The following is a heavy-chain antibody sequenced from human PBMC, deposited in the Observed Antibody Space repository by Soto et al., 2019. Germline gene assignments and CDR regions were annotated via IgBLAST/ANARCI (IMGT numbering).Heavy chain of an antibody. J-gene: IGHJ4*02. CDR3: ARGGSDYYFDY. CDR2: ITRNGGST. V-gene: IGHV3-64*01. D-gene: IGHD2-21*02. CDR1: GFTFSSYD. Sequence: EVQLVESGGGLVQPGGSLRLSCAASGFTFSSYDMHWVRQAPGQGLEYVSTITRNGGSTYYANSVKGRFTISRDNSKNTLYLQMGSLRAEDMAVYYCARGGSDYYFDYWGQGTLVTVSS.